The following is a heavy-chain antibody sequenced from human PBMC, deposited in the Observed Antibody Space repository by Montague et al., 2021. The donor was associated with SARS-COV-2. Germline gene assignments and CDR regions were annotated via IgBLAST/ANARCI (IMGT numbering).Heavy chain of an antibody. CDR2: ISSSGSTI. CDR3: ARGYAWIQLWLRGNYFDY. Sequence: SLRLSCAASGFTFSSYEMNWVRQAPGKGLEWVSYISSSGSTIYYXXSLKGRFTISRDNAKNSLYLQMNSLRAEDTAVYYCARGYAWIQLWLRGNYFDYWGQGTLVTVSS. CDR1: GFTFSSYE. V-gene: IGHV3-48*03. J-gene: IGHJ4*02. D-gene: IGHD5-18*01.